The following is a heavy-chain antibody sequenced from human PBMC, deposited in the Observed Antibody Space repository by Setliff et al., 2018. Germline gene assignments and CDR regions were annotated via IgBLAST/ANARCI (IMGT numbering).Heavy chain of an antibody. D-gene: IGHD3-10*01. Sequence: PGESLKISCKGSGFSFTDFWIGWVRQMPGKGLEWMGLIYAGDSDTRCNPSFQGRVTMSADKSINTAYLQWSSLKASDTAIYYCARQKSTGSGNNWFDPWGQGTLVTVSS. V-gene: IGHV5-51*01. CDR3: ARQKSTGSGNNWFDP. CDR2: IYAGDSDT. J-gene: IGHJ5*02. CDR1: GFSFTDFW.